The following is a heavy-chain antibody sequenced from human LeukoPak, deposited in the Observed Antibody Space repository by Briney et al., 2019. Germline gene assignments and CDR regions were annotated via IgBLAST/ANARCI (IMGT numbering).Heavy chain of an antibody. Sequence: SETLSLTCTVSGGSISSYYWSWIRQPPGKGLEWIGYIYYSGSTNYNPSLKSRVTISVDTSKNQFSLKLTSVTAADTAVYYCARDSTLFGVGLDAFDIWGQGTMVTVSS. D-gene: IGHD3-3*01. CDR3: ARDSTLFGVGLDAFDI. CDR2: IYYSGST. V-gene: IGHV4-59*12. J-gene: IGHJ3*02. CDR1: GGSISSYY.